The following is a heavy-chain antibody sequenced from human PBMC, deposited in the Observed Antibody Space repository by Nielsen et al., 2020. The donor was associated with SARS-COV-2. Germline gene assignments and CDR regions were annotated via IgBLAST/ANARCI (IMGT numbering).Heavy chain of an antibody. V-gene: IGHV7-4-1*02. D-gene: IGHD2-2*01. J-gene: IGHJ6*02. Sequence: ASVKVSCKASGYTFTSYAMNWVRQAPGQGLEWMGWINTNTGNPTYAQVFTGRFVFSLDTSVGTAYLQISSLKAEDTAVYYCARGGYCSSTSCYRDYYYGMDVWGQGTTVTVSS. CDR1: GYTFTSYA. CDR2: INTNTGNP. CDR3: ARGGYCSSTSCYRDYYYGMDV.